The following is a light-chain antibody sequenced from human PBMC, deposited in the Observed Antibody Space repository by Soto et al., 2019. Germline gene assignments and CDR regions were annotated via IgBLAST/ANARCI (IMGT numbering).Light chain of an antibody. CDR2: AAS. Sequence: IQLTKSPSSLSASVGDSVTITCRASQGIGSYLAWYQQQPGEAPKLLIFAASTLQSGVPSRFSGSGSGTDFTLTISSLQAEDFATYYCQQTRTYPSTFGGGTKV. V-gene: IGKV1-9*01. CDR3: QQTRTYPST. J-gene: IGKJ4*01. CDR1: QGIGSY.